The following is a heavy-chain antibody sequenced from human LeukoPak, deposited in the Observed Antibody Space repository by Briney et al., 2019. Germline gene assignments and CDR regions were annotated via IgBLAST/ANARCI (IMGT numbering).Heavy chain of an antibody. V-gene: IGHV4-59*01. Sequence: SETLSLTCTVSGGSISSYYWSWIRQPPGKGLEWIGSIYYSGSTNYNPSLKSRVTISVDTSKNQFSLKLSSVTAADTAVYYCARVVVRNWFDPWGQGTLVTVSS. CDR2: IYYSGST. CDR3: ARVVVRNWFDP. D-gene: IGHD6-6*01. CDR1: GGSISSYY. J-gene: IGHJ5*02.